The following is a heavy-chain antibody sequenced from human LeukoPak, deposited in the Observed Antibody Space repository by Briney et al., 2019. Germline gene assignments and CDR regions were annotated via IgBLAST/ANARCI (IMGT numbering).Heavy chain of an antibody. CDR2: MNPNSGNT. CDR3: ARNLPYYDILTGRYNWFDP. D-gene: IGHD3-9*01. V-gene: IGHV1-8*01. Sequence: ASVKVSCKASGYTFTSYDINWVRQATGQGLEWMGWMNPNSGNTGYAQKFQGRVTMPRNTSISTAYMELSSLRSEDTAVYYCARNLPYYDILTGRYNWFDPWGQGTLVTVSS. J-gene: IGHJ5*02. CDR1: GYTFTSYD.